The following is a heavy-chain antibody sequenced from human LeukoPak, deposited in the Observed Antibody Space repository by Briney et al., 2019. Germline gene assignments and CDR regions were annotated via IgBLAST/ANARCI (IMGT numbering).Heavy chain of an antibody. Sequence: SQTLSLTCAISGDSVSSNSVAWNWIRQSPSRGLEWLGSTYYRSKWYNDYAISIKGRISINTDTSKNQFSLQLNSVTPDDTAVYYCARDAGWRFDYWGQGTLVTVSS. CDR1: GDSVSSNSVA. V-gene: IGHV6-1*01. CDR2: TYYRSKWYN. J-gene: IGHJ4*02. CDR3: ARDAGWRFDY. D-gene: IGHD6-19*01.